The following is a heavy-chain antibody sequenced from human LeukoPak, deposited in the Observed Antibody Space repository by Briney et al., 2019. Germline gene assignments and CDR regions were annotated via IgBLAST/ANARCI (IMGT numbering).Heavy chain of an antibody. V-gene: IGHV3-15*01. CDR3: TTDGWSIEH. Sequence: GGSLRLSCAASGFPFSDAWMSWVRQAPGKGLEWVGRIKSNADDGITDYAAPVKGRFTISRDASKPTLYLQMNSLKTEDTAVYYCTTDGWSIEHWGQGTLVTVSS. D-gene: IGHD6-19*01. CDR2: IKSNADDGIT. J-gene: IGHJ1*01. CDR1: GFPFSDAW.